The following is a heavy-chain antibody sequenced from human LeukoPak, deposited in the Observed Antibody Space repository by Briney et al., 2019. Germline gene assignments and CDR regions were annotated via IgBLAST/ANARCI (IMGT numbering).Heavy chain of an antibody. V-gene: IGHV3-23*01. CDR2: SSSIGGRT. D-gene: IGHD3-16*01. CDR1: GFTFSSHG. CDR3: AKDDAWGRFYH. J-gene: IGHJ1*01. Sequence: PGGTLRLSCAASGFTFSSHGMNWVRQAPGKGLEWVSGSSSIGGRTYYADSVKGRFTVTRDNSRNTLHLQMNSLRVGDTGVYYCAKDDAWGRFYHWGQGTLVTVSS.